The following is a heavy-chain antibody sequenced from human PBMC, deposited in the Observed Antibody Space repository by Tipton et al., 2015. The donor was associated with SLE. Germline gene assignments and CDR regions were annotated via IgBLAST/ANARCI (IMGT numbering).Heavy chain of an antibody. J-gene: IGHJ3*02. D-gene: IGHD7-27*01. CDR1: GGSISSYY. CDR2: IYYSGST. CDR3: SSELGMVAFDI. V-gene: IGHV4-59*01. Sequence: TLSLTCTVSGGSISSYYWSWIRQPPGKGLEWIGYIYYSGSTNYNPSLKSRVTIPVDTSKNQFSLKLSSVTAADTAVYYCSSELGMVAFDIWGQGTMVTVSS.